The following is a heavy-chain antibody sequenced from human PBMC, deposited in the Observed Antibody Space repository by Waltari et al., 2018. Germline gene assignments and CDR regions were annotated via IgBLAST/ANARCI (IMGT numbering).Heavy chain of an antibody. V-gene: IGHV4-39*01. CDR1: GASITSSFYY. J-gene: IGHJ5*01. D-gene: IGHD2-2*01. Sequence: QLQMHESGPGLVKPSETLSLSCTVSGASITSSFYYWGWVRQPPGNGLGWIGSGYHNGRHYDNPSRKSRVTRSVDKSKNRFSLKMTSVTAADTAVYYCGKQATQYCNNTICYHDSWGQGILVTVSS. CDR3: GKQATQYCNNTICYHDS. CDR2: GYHNGRH.